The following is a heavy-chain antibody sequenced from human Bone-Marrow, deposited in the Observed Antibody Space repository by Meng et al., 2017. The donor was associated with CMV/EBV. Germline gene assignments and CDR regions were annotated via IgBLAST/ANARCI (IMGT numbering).Heavy chain of an antibody. J-gene: IGHJ1*01. Sequence: GGSLRLSCKGSGYSFTSYWIGWVRQMPGKGLEWMGIIYPGDSDTRYSPSFQGQVTISADKSISTAYLQWSSLKASDTAMYYCARLGHSSGYLYFHHWGQGTLVTVSS. V-gene: IGHV5-51*01. D-gene: IGHD3-22*01. CDR1: GYSFTSYW. CDR2: IYPGDSDT. CDR3: ARLGHSSGYLYFHH.